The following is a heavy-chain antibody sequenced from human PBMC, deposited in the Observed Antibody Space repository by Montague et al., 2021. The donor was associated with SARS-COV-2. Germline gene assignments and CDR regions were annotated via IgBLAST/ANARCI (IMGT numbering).Heavy chain of an antibody. Sequence: SLRLSCAASGFSFSAFGMTWVRQAPGKGLEWVSTVSRSGDTTYYADSVKGRFTISRDNSKTTLDLQMNSLRAEDTAVYYCARDTMVRGVRYYYYGMDVWGQGTTVTVSS. D-gene: IGHD3-10*01. V-gene: IGHV3-23*01. CDR1: GFSFSAFG. CDR3: ARDTMVRGVRYYYYGMDV. CDR2: VSRSGDTT. J-gene: IGHJ6*02.